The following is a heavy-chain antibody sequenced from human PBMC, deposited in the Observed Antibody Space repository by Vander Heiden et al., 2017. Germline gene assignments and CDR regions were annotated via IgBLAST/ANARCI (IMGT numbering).Heavy chain of an antibody. J-gene: IGHJ4*02. CDR3: ARLHGPYFDY. CDR1: GATFSSYA. Sequence: QVQLVQSGAEVKKPGASVKVPCEASGATFSSYAISWVRQAPGRGLEGWGGIIPSCSTSNYAQKFQGRVTITADESTSTAYMELMSLRSEDTAVYYCARLHGPYFDYWGQGTLVTVSS. V-gene: IGHV1-69*01. CDR2: IIPSCSTS.